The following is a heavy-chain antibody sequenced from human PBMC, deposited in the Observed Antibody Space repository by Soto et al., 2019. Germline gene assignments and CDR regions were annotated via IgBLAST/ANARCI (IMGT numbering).Heavy chain of an antibody. Sequence: GGSLRLSCAASGFNLGDYGMTWVRQAPGKGLEWVSGINWNGGSIVYANSLKGRFTISRDNDRNSLYLQMNSLRTEDTAFYHCARGPRVTVSHWYFDLWGRGTLVTVSS. J-gene: IGHJ2*01. CDR1: GFNLGDYG. V-gene: IGHV3-20*01. CDR2: INWNGGSI. D-gene: IGHD2-8*01. CDR3: ARGPRVTVSHWYFDL.